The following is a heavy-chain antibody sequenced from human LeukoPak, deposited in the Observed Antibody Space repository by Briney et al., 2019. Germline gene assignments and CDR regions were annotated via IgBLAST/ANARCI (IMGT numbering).Heavy chain of an antibody. CDR1: GLTFGNNW. CDR2: INSDGGGA. Sequence: PGGSLRLSCAASGLTFGNNWMHWVRQGPGKGLGGISRINSDGGGAIYADSVKGRFTVSRDNAKNTLYLQMNSLRAEDTAVYYCARDVPHNWFDTWGQGTLVTVSS. J-gene: IGHJ5*02. V-gene: IGHV3-74*01. CDR3: ARDVPHNWFDT.